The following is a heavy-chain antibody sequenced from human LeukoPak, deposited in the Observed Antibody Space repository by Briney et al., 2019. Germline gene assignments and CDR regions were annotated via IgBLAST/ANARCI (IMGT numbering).Heavy chain of an antibody. CDR3: ARVPGSSTSYYYMDV. CDR1: GYTFTGYY. V-gene: IGHV1-2*02. Sequence: ASVKVSCKASGYTFTGYYMHWVRQAPGQGLEWMGWINPNSGGTNYAQKFQGRVTMTRDTSISTAYMELSRLRSDDTAVYYCARVPGSSTSYYYMDVWGKGTTVTVSS. J-gene: IGHJ6*03. D-gene: IGHD2-2*01. CDR2: INPNSGGT.